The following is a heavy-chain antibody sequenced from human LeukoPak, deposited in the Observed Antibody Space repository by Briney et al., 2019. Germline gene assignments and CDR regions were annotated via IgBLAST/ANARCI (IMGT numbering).Heavy chain of an antibody. CDR1: GYTFTSYD. D-gene: IGHD3-10*01. CDR3: ARQDVYGSGSSLDV. Sequence: ASVKVSCKASGYTFTSYDINWVRQATGQGLEWMGWMNPNSGNTGYAQKFQGRVTMTRNTSISTAYMELSSLRAEDTAVYYCARQDVYGSGSSLDVWGQGTTVTVSS. V-gene: IGHV1-8*01. CDR2: MNPNSGNT. J-gene: IGHJ6*02.